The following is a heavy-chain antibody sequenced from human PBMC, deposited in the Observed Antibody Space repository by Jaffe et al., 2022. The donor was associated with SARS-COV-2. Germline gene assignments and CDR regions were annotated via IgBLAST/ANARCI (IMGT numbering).Heavy chain of an antibody. D-gene: IGHD3-16*02. CDR3: ARDTSPIMITFGGVIGIDAFDI. Sequence: QVQLVQSGAEVKKPGASVKVSCKASGYTFTSYGISWVRQAPGQGLEWMGWISAYNGNTNYAQKLQGRVTMTTDTSTSTAYMELRSLRSDDTAVYYCARDTSPIMITFGGVIGIDAFDIWGQGTMVTVSS. J-gene: IGHJ3*02. CDR2: ISAYNGNT. V-gene: IGHV1-18*01. CDR1: GYTFTSYG.